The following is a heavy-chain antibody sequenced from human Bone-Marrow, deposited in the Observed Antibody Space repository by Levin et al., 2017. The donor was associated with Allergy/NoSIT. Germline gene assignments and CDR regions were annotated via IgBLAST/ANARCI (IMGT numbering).Heavy chain of an antibody. V-gene: IGHV1-24*01. J-gene: IGHJ6*02. CDR3: ATDGVRDDYFGMDI. D-gene: IGHD2-8*01. Sequence: GESLKISCKVSGYSLTASSMHWVRQAPGKGLEWIGSFYPQDGQIMYAQKFQGRVTMTEDTSTDTAYLELSSPRSEHTAVYYLATDGVRDDYFGMDIWGQGTTLTVSS. CDR1: GYSLTASS. CDR2: FYPQDGQI.